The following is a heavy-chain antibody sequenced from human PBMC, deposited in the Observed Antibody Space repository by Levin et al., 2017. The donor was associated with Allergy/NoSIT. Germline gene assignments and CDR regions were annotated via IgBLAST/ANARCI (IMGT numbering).Heavy chain of an antibody. Sequence: GGSLRLSCAGSGFTFSSYWMHWVRQAPGKGLVWVSRINSDGSSTNYADSMKGRLTISRDNAKNTLYLQMNSLGAEDTAVYYCARGNSTSCYGWGQGTLVTVSS. J-gene: IGHJ4*02. CDR3: ARGNSTSCYG. CDR1: GFTFSSYW. CDR2: INSDGSST. V-gene: IGHV3-74*01. D-gene: IGHD2-2*01.